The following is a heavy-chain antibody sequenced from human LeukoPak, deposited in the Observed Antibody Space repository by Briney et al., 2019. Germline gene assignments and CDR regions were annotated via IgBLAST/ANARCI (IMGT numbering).Heavy chain of an antibody. Sequence: PSETLSLTCTVSGGSISSYYWSWLRQTPGRGLEWIGYMSYSGSTNYNPSLKSRVTISVDTSKNHFSLKLSSVTAADTAVYYCARIVGATWGNYFDYWGQGTLVTVSS. J-gene: IGHJ4*02. CDR1: GGSISSYY. V-gene: IGHV4-59*01. CDR3: ARIVGATWGNYFDY. D-gene: IGHD1-26*01. CDR2: MSYSGST.